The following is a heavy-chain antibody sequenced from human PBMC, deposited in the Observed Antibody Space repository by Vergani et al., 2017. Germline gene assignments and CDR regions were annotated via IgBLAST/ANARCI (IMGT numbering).Heavy chain of an antibody. CDR1: GFTFSSYA. CDR3: ARADLKYDPGDAFDI. V-gene: IGHV3-30-3*01. D-gene: IGHD3-10*01. CDR2: ISYDGSNK. Sequence: QVQLVESGGGVVQPGRSLRLSCAASGFTFSSYAMHWVRQAPGQGLEWVAVISYDGSNKYYADSVKGRFTISRDNSKNTLYLQMNSLRAEDTAVYYCARADLKYDPGDAFDIWGQGTMVTVSS. J-gene: IGHJ3*02.